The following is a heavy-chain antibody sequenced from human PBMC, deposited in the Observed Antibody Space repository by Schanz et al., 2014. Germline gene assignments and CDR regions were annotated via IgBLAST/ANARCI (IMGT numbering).Heavy chain of an antibody. D-gene: IGHD6-13*01. Sequence: QVQLVESGGGVVQPGRSLRLSCAASGFTFSSYGMHWVRQAPGKGLEWVSAISGSGGSTYYADSVKGRFTISRDNSKNTLYLQMNTLRAEDTAVYYCAKSQGSSFDSWGQGTLVTVSS. J-gene: IGHJ4*02. V-gene: IGHV3-NL1*01. CDR2: ISGSGGST. CDR3: AKSQGSSFDS. CDR1: GFTFSSYG.